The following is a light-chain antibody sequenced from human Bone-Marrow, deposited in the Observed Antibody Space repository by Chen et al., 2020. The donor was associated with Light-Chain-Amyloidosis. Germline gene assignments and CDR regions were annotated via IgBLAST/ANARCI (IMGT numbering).Light chain of an antibody. Sequence: SYVLTQPSSVSVAPVHRATLACGGNNIGSTSVHWYQQTPGQAPLLVVYDDSDRPSGIPERLSGSNSGNTATLTISRVEAGDEADYYCQVWDRSSDRPVFGGGTKLTVL. CDR3: QVWDRSSDRPV. CDR2: DDS. V-gene: IGLV3-21*02. CDR1: NIGSTS. J-gene: IGLJ3*02.